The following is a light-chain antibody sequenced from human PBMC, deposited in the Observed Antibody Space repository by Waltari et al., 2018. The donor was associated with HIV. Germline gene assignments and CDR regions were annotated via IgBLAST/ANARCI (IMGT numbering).Light chain of an antibody. CDR3: YSATDDYRVV. J-gene: IGLJ2*01. CDR2: TCT. CDR1: VLANKH. V-gene: IGLV3-27*01. Sequence: SYELTPPSSVSVSPGQTARITCSGDVLANKHARWFQQKPGQAPLGEIYTCTERPTEIPESFSGSSSGTTVTLTINGAQVEDEADYYCYSATDDYRVVFGGGTQLTVL.